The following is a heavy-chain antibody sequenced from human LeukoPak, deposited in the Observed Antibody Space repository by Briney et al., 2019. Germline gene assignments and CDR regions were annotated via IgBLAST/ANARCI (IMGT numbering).Heavy chain of an antibody. CDR1: GYTFTGYY. V-gene: IGHV1-2*02. CDR3: ATVSGYDYYFDY. D-gene: IGHD5-12*01. Sequence: ASVKVSCKASGYTFTGYYMHWVRQAPGQGLEWMGWIKPNSGGTNYAQEFQGRVTMTRDTSISTVYMELSRLRSDDTAVYYCATVSGYDYYFDYWGQGTLVTVSS. CDR2: IKPNSGGT. J-gene: IGHJ4*02.